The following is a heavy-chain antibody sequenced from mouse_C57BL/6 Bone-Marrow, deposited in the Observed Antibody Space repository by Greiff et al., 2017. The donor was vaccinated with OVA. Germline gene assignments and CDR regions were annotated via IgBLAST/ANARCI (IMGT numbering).Heavy chain of an antibody. V-gene: IGHV5-9*01. CDR1: GFTFSSYT. CDR3: ASPYWYFDV. Sequence: EVKLEESGGGLVKPGGSLKLSCAASGFTFSSYTMSWVRQTPEKRLEWVATISGGGGNTYYPDSVKGRFTISRDNAKNTLYLQMSSLRSEDTALYYCASPYWYFDVWGTGTTVTVSS. CDR2: ISGGGGNT. J-gene: IGHJ1*03.